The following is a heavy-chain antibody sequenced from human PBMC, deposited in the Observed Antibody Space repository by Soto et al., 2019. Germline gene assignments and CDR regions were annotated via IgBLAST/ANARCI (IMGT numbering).Heavy chain of an antibody. CDR3: ARAVAPYFVTWFDP. CDR1: GGSITSENPYS. V-gene: IGHV4-30-2*01. J-gene: IGHJ5*02. CDR2: ICLTGST. Sequence: QLQLQESGSGLVKPSQTLSLTCAVSGGSITSENPYSWPWIRLPPGKALEWIGSICLTGSTSYNPTLKTRLTMAVDKSKNQFSLRQTSVTAADMAVYYCARAVAPYFVTWFDPWGQGILVTVS. D-gene: IGHD2-21*01.